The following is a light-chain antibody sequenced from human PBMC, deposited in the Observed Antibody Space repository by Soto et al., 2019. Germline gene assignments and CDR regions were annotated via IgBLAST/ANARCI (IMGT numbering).Light chain of an antibody. J-gene: IGKJ3*01. V-gene: IGKV1-9*01. CDR1: QDIKTY. CDR2: GTF. Sequence: IQLTQSPSSLSASVGDRVSITCRASQDIKTYLAWYQQKEGKAPKLLISGTFTLQSGVPSRFNGSGSETDFTLPISRLQPEDFATYYCQHLNNYPPFTFGPGTTVHLE. CDR3: QHLNNYPPFT.